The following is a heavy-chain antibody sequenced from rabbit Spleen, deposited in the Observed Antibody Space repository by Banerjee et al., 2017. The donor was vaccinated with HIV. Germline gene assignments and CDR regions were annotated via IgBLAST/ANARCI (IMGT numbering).Heavy chain of an antibody. CDR3: ARDSASSVSSYGMDL. CDR1: GVSFSSNHY. V-gene: IGHV1S45*01. CDR2: IDAGSSGST. J-gene: IGHJ6*01. Sequence: QEQLEESGGGLVKPGASLTLTCTASGVSFSSNHYMCWVRQAPGKGLEWIACIDAGSSGSTYVASWAKGRFTCSITSSATMTLQMTGLAAADSSSYFCARDSASSVSSYGMDLWGQGTLVTVS. D-gene: IGHD8-1*01.